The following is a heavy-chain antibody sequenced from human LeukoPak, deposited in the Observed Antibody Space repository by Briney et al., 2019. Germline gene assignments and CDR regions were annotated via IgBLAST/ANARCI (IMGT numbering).Heavy chain of an antibody. CDR3: AREGGETMIVVVPYAFDI. J-gene: IGHJ3*02. CDR2: IKQDGSEK. D-gene: IGHD3-22*01. CDR1: GGSISSSSYY. Sequence: PSETLSLTCTVSGGSISSSSYYWGWIRQPPGKGLEWVANIKQDGSEKYYVDSVKGRFTISRDNAKNSLYLQMNSLRAEDTAVYYCAREGGETMIVVVPYAFDIWGQGTMVTVSS. V-gene: IGHV3-7*03.